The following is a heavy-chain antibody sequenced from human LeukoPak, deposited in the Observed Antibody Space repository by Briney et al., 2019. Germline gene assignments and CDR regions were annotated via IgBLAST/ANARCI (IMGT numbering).Heavy chain of an antibody. CDR3: TREAVTANGYFDY. Sequence: PGGSLRLSCAASGFTVSSNYMSWVRQAPGKGLEWVSLIYSGGGTYYADSVKGRFTISREKSKNTLYLQKNSLKSEDTAVYYCTREAVTANGYFDYWGQGTLVTVSS. CDR2: IYSGGGT. D-gene: IGHD2-21*02. J-gene: IGHJ4*02. V-gene: IGHV3-53*01. CDR1: GFTVSSNY.